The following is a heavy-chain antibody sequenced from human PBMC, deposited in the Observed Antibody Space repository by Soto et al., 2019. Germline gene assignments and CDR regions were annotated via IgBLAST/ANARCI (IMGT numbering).Heavy chain of an antibody. CDR1: GFTFTNAW. Sequence: GGSLRLSCAASGFTFTNAWMSWVRQAPGKGLEWVGRIRSKTDGETTEYAAPVKGRFILSRDDSKNTLYLQMNSLRAEDAAIYYCAKDFVGSYADYFDYWGQGTLVTVSS. CDR2: IRSKTDGETT. CDR3: AKDFVGSYADYFDY. D-gene: IGHD2-15*01. V-gene: IGHV3-15*01. J-gene: IGHJ4*02.